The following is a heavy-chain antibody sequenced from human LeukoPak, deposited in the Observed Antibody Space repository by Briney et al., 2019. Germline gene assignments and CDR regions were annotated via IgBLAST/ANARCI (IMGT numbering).Heavy chain of an antibody. D-gene: IGHD2/OR15-2a*01. J-gene: IGHJ4*02. CDR1: GYSFSDYY. V-gene: IGHV1-2*02. CDR3: AREDGYYTIDY. Sequence: GASVKVSCKASGYSFSDYYMHWVRQAPGQGLEWMGWINPNSGGTNYAQKFQGRVTMTRDTSINTAYMELSRLKSDDTAVYYCAREDGYYTIDYWGQGTLVTVSS. CDR2: INPNSGGT.